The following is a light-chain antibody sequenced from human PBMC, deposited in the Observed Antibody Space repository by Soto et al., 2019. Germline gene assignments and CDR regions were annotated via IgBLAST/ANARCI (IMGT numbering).Light chain of an antibody. J-gene: IGKJ5*01. CDR1: QDISVY. V-gene: IGKV1-27*01. CDR3: QKFNTAPLT. CDR2: SAS. Sequence: DIQMTQSPSSLSASVGDRVTITCRASQDISVYLAWYQQKPGKVPKLLIYSASTLQSGVPSRFSGSGSGTYFTLTISSLQPEDAATYYCQKFNTAPLTFGQGTRLEIK.